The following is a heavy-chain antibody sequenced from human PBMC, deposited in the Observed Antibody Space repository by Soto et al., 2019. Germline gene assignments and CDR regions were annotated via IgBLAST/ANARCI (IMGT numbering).Heavy chain of an antibody. D-gene: IGHD2-15*01. J-gene: IGHJ6*02. CDR3: ARSGLVVVNYYYYYGMDV. CDR2: IIPIFGTA. CDR1: GGTFSSYA. Sequence: GASVKVSCKASGGTFSSYAISWVRQAPGQGLEWMGGIIPIFGTANYAQKFQGRVTITADESTSTAYMELSSLRSEDTAVYYCARSGLVVVNYYYYYGMDVSGQGTKVTVSS. V-gene: IGHV1-69*13.